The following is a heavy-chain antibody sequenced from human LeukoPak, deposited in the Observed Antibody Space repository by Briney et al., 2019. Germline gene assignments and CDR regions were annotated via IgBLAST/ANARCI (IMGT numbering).Heavy chain of an antibody. J-gene: IGHJ4*02. CDR1: GFTVSSNY. D-gene: IGHD6-13*01. V-gene: IGHV3-21*01. CDR3: ARDSSPDY. Sequence: PGGSLRLSCAASGFTVSSNYMSWVRQAPGKGLEWVSSISGSNSYIYYADSMKGRFTISRDNAKNSLYLQMNSLRAEDTAVYYCARDSSPDYWGQGTLVTVSS. CDR2: ISGSNSYI.